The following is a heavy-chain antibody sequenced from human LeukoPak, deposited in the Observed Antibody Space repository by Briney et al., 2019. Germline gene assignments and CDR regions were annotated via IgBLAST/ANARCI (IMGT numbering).Heavy chain of an antibody. V-gene: IGHV1-69*05. Sequence: GASVKVSCKASGGTFSSYAISWVRQAPGQGLEWMGGIIPIFGTANYAQKFQGRVTITTDELTSTAYMELSSLRSEDTAVYYCARDRPSIYYDFWSGYMDVWGKGTTVTVSS. D-gene: IGHD3-3*01. CDR3: ARDRPSIYYDFWSGYMDV. CDR1: GGTFSSYA. CDR2: IIPIFGTA. J-gene: IGHJ6*03.